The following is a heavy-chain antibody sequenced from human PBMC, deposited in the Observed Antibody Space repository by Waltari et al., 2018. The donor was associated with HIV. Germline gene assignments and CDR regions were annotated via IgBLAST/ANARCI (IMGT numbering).Heavy chain of an antibody. J-gene: IGHJ3*02. CDR3: AIDSLYSDSRGYYFRPFDM. D-gene: IGHD3-22*01. CDR2: ISLYGSSA. Sequence: QDQLVESGGGVVQPGRSLRLSCAASGLPFSRYAMHWVRQAPGKGVEWVAFISLYGSSAYSADSVKGRFTISKDTPKNTPYLQMKSLITDDTAVYFCAIDSLYSDSRGYYFRPFDMWGQGTMVTVSS. V-gene: IGHV3-30-3*01. CDR1: GLPFSRYA.